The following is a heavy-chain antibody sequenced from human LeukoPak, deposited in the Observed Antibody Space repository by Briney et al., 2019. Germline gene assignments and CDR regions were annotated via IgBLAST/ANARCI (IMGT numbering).Heavy chain of an antibody. J-gene: IGHJ3*02. CDR3: ASNLLSSRIVVATAGAFDI. CDR1: GFTVSSNY. D-gene: IGHD3-22*01. CDR2: IYSGGST. V-gene: IGHV3-53*01. Sequence: GGSLRLSCAAFGFTVSSNYRSWVRQAPGKGLEWVSVIYSGGSTYYADSVKGRFTISRDNSKNTLYLQMNSLRAEDTDVYYCASNLLSSRIVVATAGAFDIWGQGTMVTVSS.